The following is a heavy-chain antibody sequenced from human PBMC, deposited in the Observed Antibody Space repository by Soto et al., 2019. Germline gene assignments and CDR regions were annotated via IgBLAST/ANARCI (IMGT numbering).Heavy chain of an antibody. V-gene: IGHV4-59*12. CDR3: ARVNDFWSGYYYYFDY. CDR2: IYHSGST. D-gene: IGHD3-3*01. Sequence: SETLSLTCTVSGGTFITSYWSWIRQPTGKGLEWMGYIYHSGSTDYNPSLKSRVTISVDRAKNQFSLKLSSVTAADTAVYYCARVNDFWSGYYYYFDYWGQGTLVTVSS. CDR1: GGTFITSY. J-gene: IGHJ4*02.